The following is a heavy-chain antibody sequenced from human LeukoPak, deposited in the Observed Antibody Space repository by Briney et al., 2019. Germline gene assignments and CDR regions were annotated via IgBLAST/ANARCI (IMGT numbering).Heavy chain of an antibody. CDR1: GFTFSSYA. CDR2: ISYDGSNK. D-gene: IGHD3/OR15-3a*01. J-gene: IGHJ4*02. CDR3: ARDQGTGYYPRYYFDY. Sequence: GGSLRLSCAASGFTFSSYAMHWVRQAPGKGLEWVAVISYDGSNKYYADSVKGRFTISRDNSKNTLYLQMNSLRAEDTAVYYCARDQGTGYYPRYYFDYWGQGTLVTVSS. V-gene: IGHV3-30-3*01.